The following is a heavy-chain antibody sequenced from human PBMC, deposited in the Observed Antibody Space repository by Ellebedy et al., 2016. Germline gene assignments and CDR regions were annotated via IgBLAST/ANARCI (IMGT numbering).Heavy chain of an antibody. V-gene: IGHV3-48*04. CDR2: IDSSSSII. J-gene: IGHJ2*01. Sequence: GGSLTLSCAASGFTFTSYSMNWVRQAPGKGLEWISYIDSSSSIIYYADSVKGRFTISRDNAKSSLFLHMNSLRAEDTAVYYCARDDYNPKWYFDLWGRGTLVAVVS. CDR1: GFTFTSYS. CDR3: ARDDYNPKWYFDL. D-gene: IGHD4-11*01.